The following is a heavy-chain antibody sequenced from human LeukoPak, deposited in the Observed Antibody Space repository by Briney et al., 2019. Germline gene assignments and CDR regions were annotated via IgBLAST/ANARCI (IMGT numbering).Heavy chain of an antibody. V-gene: IGHV3-23*01. CDR3: AKARGYSGYELQFDY. D-gene: IGHD5-12*01. CDR2: ISGSGGST. J-gene: IGHJ4*02. Sequence: PGGSLRLSCAASGFTFSSYAMSWVRQAPGKGLEWVSAISGSGGSTYYADSVKGRFTISRDNSKNTLYLQMNSLRAEDTAVYYCAKARGYSGYELQFDYWGQGTLVTGSS. CDR1: GFTFSSYA.